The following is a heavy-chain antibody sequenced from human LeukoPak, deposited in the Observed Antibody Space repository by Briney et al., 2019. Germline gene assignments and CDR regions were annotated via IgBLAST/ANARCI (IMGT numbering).Heavy chain of an antibody. V-gene: IGHV3-23*01. CDR3: ARSQPSVRRFDF. CDR1: GFTFSDYA. D-gene: IGHD2-2*01. Sequence: GGSLRLSCAASGFTFSDYAMFWVRQAPGKGLEWVSALVGSGGDTYYADSVKGRFTISRVNSENMLYLQMNNLRAEDTAVYYSARSQPSVRRFDFWGQGTLVTVSS. J-gene: IGHJ4*02. CDR2: LVGSGGDT.